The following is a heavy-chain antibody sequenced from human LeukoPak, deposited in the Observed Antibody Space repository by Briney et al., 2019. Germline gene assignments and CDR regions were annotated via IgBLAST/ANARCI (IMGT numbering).Heavy chain of an antibody. CDR3: ARDQRIAVGSGMDV. V-gene: IGHV3-7*01. J-gene: IGHJ6*02. D-gene: IGHD6-19*01. CDR1: GFTFSSYG. Sequence: HPGGSLRLSCAASGFTFSSYGMHWVRQAPGKGLEWVANIKQDGSEKYYVDSVKGRFTISRDNAKNSLYLQMNSLRAEDTAVYYCARDQRIAVGSGMDVWGQGTTVTVSS. CDR2: IKQDGSEK.